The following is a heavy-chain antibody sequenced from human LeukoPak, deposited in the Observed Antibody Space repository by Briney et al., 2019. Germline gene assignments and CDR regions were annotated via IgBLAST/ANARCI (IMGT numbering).Heavy chain of an antibody. CDR2: INHSGST. D-gene: IGHD6-13*01. CDR3: ARGTAGYYYYYYYMDV. V-gene: IGHV4-34*01. J-gene: IGHJ6*03. Sequence: SETLSLTCAVYGGSFGGYYWSWIRQPPGKGLEWIGEINHSGSTNYNPSLKSRVTISVDTSKNQFSLKLSSVTAADTAVYYCARGTAGYYYYYYYMDVWGKGTTVTVSS. CDR1: GGSFGGYY.